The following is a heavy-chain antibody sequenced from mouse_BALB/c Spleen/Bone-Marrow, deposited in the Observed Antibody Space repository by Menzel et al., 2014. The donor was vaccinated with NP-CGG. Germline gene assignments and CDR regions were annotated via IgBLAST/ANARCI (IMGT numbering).Heavy chain of an antibody. J-gene: IGHJ4*01. D-gene: IGHD3-2*01. CDR2: ISTYYGDA. CDR3: ARRADSSGYVDAMDY. V-gene: IGHV1S137*01. CDR1: GYTFTDYA. Sequence: QVQLQQSGAELVRPGVSVKISCKGSGYTFTDYAMHWVKQSHAKSLEWIGVISTYYGDASYNQKFKGKATMTVDKSSSTAYMELARLTSEDSAIYYCARRADSSGYVDAMDYWGRGTSVTVSS.